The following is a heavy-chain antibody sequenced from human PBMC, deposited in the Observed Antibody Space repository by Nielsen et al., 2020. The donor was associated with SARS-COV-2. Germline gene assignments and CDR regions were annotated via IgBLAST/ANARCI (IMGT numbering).Heavy chain of an antibody. CDR3: ARGDIVEVDY. CDR1: GGSISSYY. J-gene: IGHJ4*02. V-gene: IGHV4-59*01. CDR2: IYYSGST. D-gene: IGHD2-15*01. Sequence: GSLRLSCTVSGGSISSYYWSWIRQPPGKGLEWIGYIYYSGSTNYNPSLKSRVTISVDTSKNQFSLKLSSVTAADTAVYYCARGDIVEVDYWGQGTLVTVSS.